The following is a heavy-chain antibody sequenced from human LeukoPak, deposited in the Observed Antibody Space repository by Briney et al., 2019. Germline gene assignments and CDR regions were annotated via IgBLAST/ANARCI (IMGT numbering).Heavy chain of an antibody. CDR1: GFTFDDYA. Sequence: GGSLRPSCAASGFTFDDYAMHWVRHAPGKGLEWVSGISWNSGSIGYADSVKGRFTISRDNAKNSLYLQMNSLRAEDTALYYCAKGRNSGSPQGGYYYYGMDVWGQGTTVTVSS. J-gene: IGHJ6*02. D-gene: IGHD5-12*01. CDR3: AKGRNSGSPQGGYYYYGMDV. CDR2: ISWNSGSI. V-gene: IGHV3-9*01.